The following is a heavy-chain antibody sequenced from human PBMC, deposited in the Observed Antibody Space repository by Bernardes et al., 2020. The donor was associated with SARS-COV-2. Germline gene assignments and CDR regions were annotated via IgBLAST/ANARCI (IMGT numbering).Heavy chain of an antibody. J-gene: IGHJ4*02. CDR3: ARDTTYYDILTGYYPSYFDY. V-gene: IGHV3-21*01. D-gene: IGHD3-9*01. CDR1: EFTFSSYS. Sequence: GGSLSLSCAASEFTFSSYSMNWVRQAPGKGLEWVSSISSSSSYIYYADSVKGRFTISRDNAKNSLYLQMNSLRAEDTAVYYCARDTTYYDILTGYYPSYFDYWGQGTLVTVSS. CDR2: ISSSSSYI.